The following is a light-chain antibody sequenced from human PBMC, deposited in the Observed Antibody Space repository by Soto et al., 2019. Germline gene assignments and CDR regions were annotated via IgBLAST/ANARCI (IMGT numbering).Light chain of an antibody. J-gene: IGKJ2*01. V-gene: IGKV1-5*03. CDR2: KAS. CDR1: QDVSQW. CDR3: QQYSSDLYT. Sequence: DIHMTQSPSTLSASVGDRITITCRASQDVSQWLAWYQHKPGKAPKLLIYKASTLESGVSSRFSGRGSGTEFTLTITNLQPDDFATYYCQQYSSDLYTFSQGTKVDIK.